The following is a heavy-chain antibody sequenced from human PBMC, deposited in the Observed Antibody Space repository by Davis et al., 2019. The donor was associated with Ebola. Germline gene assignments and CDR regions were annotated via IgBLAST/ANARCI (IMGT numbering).Heavy chain of an antibody. V-gene: IGHV4-59*11. CDR2: IYYSGST. J-gene: IGHJ6*02. D-gene: IGHD3-10*01. Sequence: PSETLSLTCTVSGGSISSHYWSWIRQPPGKGLEWIGYIYYSGSTNYNPSLKSRVTISVDTSKNQFSLKLSSVTAADTAVYYCAGGSGSYYYYYYGMDVWGQGTTVTVSS. CDR1: GGSISSHY. CDR3: AGGSGSYYYYYYGMDV.